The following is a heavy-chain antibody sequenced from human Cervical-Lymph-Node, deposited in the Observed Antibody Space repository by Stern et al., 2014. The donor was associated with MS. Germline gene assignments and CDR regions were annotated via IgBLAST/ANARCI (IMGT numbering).Heavy chain of an antibody. Sequence: QMQLVQSGAEVKKPWSSVRVSCTSSGGTFSTSTTSWVRQAPGQGLEWVGRIIPSLHMTNYAQKFQGRVTISADYMELNSLTSEDTAVYYCARWDETHGRDYWGQGTLVTVSS. D-gene: IGHD2-8*01. V-gene: IGHV1-69*09. CDR1: GGTFSTST. CDR2: IIPSLHMT. J-gene: IGHJ4*02. CDR3: ARWDETHGRDY.